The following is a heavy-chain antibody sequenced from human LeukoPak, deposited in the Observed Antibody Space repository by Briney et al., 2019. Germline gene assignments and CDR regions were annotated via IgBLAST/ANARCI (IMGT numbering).Heavy chain of an antibody. Sequence: SVKVSCKASGGTFSSYAISWVRQAPGQGLEWMGRIIPIFGTANYAQKFQGRVTITTDESTSTAYMELSSLRSEDTAVYYCARYGSGRSAPKPYWYFDLWGRGTLVTVSS. J-gene: IGHJ2*01. CDR3: ARYGSGRSAPKPYWYFDL. D-gene: IGHD3-10*01. CDR2: IIPIFGTA. V-gene: IGHV1-69*05. CDR1: GGTFSSYA.